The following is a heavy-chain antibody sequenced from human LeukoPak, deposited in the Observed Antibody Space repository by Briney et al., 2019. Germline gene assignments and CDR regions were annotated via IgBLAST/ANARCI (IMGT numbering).Heavy chain of an antibody. CDR1: GFTFSSHW. V-gene: IGHV3-74*01. D-gene: IGHD2-2*01. Sequence: GGSLRLSCAASGFTFSSHWMHWVRQAPGKGLVWVSRINSDGSTINYADSVKGRFTISRDNAKNTRYLQMDSLRAEDTAVYYCTRETVVVATASLGYWGLGTLVTVSS. CDR2: INSDGSTI. CDR3: TRETVVVATASLGY. J-gene: IGHJ4*02.